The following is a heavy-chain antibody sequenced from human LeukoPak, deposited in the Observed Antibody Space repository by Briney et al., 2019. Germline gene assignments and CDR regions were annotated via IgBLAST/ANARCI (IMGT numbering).Heavy chain of an antibody. CDR2: IKHGGGT. Sequence: SETLSLTCAIYGGSFSDYPWTWIRQPPGKGLEWTGQIKHGGGTKYNPSLNSRVTMTLDTSKNQFSLKMTSVTAADTATYYCARGAPGYWGQGTLVTVSS. V-gene: IGHV4-34*01. J-gene: IGHJ4*02. CDR1: GGSFSDYP. CDR3: ARGAPGY.